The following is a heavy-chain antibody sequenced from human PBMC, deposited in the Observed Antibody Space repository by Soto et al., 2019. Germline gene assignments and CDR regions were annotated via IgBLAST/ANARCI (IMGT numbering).Heavy chain of an antibody. V-gene: IGHV1-69*01. D-gene: IGHD2-2*01. Sequence: QVQLVQSGAEVKKPGSSVKVSCKASGGTFSSYAISWVRQAPGQGLEWMGGIIPISGTANYAQKFQGRVTITADESTSTAYMELSSLRSEDTAVDYCARSQGSSTSLEIYYYYDYGMDVWGQGTTVTVSS. CDR2: IIPISGTA. J-gene: IGHJ6*02. CDR3: ARSQGSSTSLEIYYYYDYGMDV. CDR1: GGTFSSYA.